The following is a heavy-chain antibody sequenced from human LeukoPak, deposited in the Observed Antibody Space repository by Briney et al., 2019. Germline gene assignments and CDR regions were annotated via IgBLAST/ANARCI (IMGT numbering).Heavy chain of an antibody. CDR3: AITPDIVVVPAATAWFDP. V-gene: IGHV4-34*01. CDR2: INHSGST. CDR1: GGSFSGYY. J-gene: IGHJ5*02. Sequence: PSETLSLTCAVYGGSFSGYYWSWIRQPPGKGLEWIGEINHSGSTNYNPSLKSRVTISVDTSKNQFSLKLSSVTAADTAVYYCAITPDIVVVPAATAWFDPWGQGTLVTVSS. D-gene: IGHD2-2*01.